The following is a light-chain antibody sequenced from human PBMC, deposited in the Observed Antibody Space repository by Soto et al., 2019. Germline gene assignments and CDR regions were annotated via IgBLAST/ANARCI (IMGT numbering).Light chain of an antibody. J-gene: IGKJ5*01. CDR2: LGS. CDR1: QSLLHSNGYNY. Sequence: DIVMTQSPLSLPVTPGEPASISCRSSQSLLHSNGYNYLDWYLQKPGQSPQLLIYLGSNRASWVLHRFSGSGSGTDFTLRISRVEAEDVGVYYCMQALQTPLITFGQGTRLEIK. V-gene: IGKV2-28*01. CDR3: MQALQTPLIT.